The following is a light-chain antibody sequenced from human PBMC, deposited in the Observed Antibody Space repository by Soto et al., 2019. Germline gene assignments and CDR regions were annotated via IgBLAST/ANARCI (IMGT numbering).Light chain of an antibody. J-gene: IGKJ1*01. CDR3: QLYNSYWVT. V-gene: IGKV1-5*01. CDR2: DAS. Sequence: DIQMTQSPSTLSASVGDRVTITCRASQSISSWLAWYQQKPGKAPKLMIYDASRLESGVPSRFSGSGSGTEFTLTISSLQPDDFATYYCQLYNSYWVTFGQGTKVEIK. CDR1: QSISSW.